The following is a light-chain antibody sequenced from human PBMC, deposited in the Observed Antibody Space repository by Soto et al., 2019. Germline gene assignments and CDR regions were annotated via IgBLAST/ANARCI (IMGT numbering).Light chain of an antibody. J-gene: IGKJ1*01. V-gene: IGKV3-20*01. CDR2: GAS. CDR3: QQYGSPWT. Sequence: EIVLTQSPGTLSLSPGERATRSCRASQSVSSSYLAWYQQKPGQAPRLLIYGASSRATGIPDRFSGSGSGTDFTLTISRLEPEDFAVYYCQQYGSPWTFGQGTKVDIK. CDR1: QSVSSSY.